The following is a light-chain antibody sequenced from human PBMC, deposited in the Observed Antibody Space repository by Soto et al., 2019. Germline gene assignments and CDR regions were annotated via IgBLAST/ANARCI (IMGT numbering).Light chain of an antibody. V-gene: IGKV3-20*01. CDR3: QQYGGSPYT. CDR2: GAS. CDR1: QSVSSSY. Sequence: ENVLTQSPGTLSLSPGERASLSCRASQSVSSSYLAWYQQKPGQAPRLLIYGASSRATGIPDRFSGSGSVTDFPLTISRLEPEDFAVYYCQQYGGSPYTFGQGTKLEI. J-gene: IGKJ2*01.